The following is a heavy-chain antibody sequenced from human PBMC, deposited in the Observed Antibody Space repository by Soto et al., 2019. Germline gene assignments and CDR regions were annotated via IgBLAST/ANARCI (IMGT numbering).Heavy chain of an antibody. D-gene: IGHD5-18*01. CDR2: SYHSGST. J-gene: IGHJ6*02. Sequence: QVQLQESGPGLVKPSGTLSLTCAVSGGYISSSNWWSWVRQPPGKGLAWIGESYHSGSTNYNPSLTSRVNISVDKSKNQFSLTLSSVTDADTAVYYCAIRDTARPAGYYYGMDVWGQGTTVTVSS. CDR1: GGYISSSNW. V-gene: IGHV4-4*02. CDR3: AIRDTARPAGYYYGMDV.